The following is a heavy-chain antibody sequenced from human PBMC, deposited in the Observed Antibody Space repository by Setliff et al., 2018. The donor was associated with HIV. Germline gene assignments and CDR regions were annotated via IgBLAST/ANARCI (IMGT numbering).Heavy chain of an antibody. D-gene: IGHD3-3*01. CDR2: IYYSGST. Sequence: SETLSLTCTVSGGSISSYYWSWIRQPPGKGLEWIGYIYYSGSTNYNPSLKSRVTISVDTSKNQFSLRLMFLTAADTAIYYCARGRVTLNGVAAGHHYMDVWGKGNTVTVSS. CDR3: ARGRVTLNGVAAGHHYMDV. V-gene: IGHV4-59*01. CDR1: GGSISSYY. J-gene: IGHJ6*03.